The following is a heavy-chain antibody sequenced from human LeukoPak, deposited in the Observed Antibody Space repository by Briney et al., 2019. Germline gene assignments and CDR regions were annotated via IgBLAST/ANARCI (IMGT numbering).Heavy chain of an antibody. Sequence: PSETLSLTCAVYGGSFSGYYWSWIRQPPGKGLEWIGEINHSGSTNYNPSLKSRVTISLDTSKNQFSLKLSSVTAADTAVYYCASQVRLERRYYYYYMDVWDKGTTVTVSS. CDR2: INHSGST. V-gene: IGHV4-34*01. CDR3: ASQVRLERRYYYYYMDV. CDR1: GGSFSGYY. J-gene: IGHJ6*03. D-gene: IGHD1-1*01.